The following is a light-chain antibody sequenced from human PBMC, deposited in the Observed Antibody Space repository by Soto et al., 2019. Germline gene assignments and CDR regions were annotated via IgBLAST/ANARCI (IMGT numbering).Light chain of an antibody. V-gene: IGKV1-39*01. Sequence: DIPMTQSPSSLSASVGDRVTITCRASQSISSYLNWYQQKPGKAPKLLIYAASSLQSGVPSRFSGSGAGTDFTLTISSLQPEDCATYYCQQSYSTPGTVGQGTRLEIK. CDR2: AAS. J-gene: IGKJ5*01. CDR3: QQSYSTPGT. CDR1: QSISSY.